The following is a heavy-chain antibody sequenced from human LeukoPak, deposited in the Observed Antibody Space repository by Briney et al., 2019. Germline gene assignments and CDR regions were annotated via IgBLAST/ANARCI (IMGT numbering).Heavy chain of an antibody. J-gene: IGHJ6*03. D-gene: IGHD3-10*01. Sequence: ASVKVSCKASGYTFTGYYIHWVRQAPGQGLEWMGWINPNSGGTNYAQKFQGRVTMTRDTSITTAYMELSRLRSEDTAVYYCARGPLDYGSTYYYMDVWGKGTTVTVSS. V-gene: IGHV1-2*02. CDR2: INPNSGGT. CDR3: ARGPLDYGSTYYYMDV. CDR1: GYTFTGYY.